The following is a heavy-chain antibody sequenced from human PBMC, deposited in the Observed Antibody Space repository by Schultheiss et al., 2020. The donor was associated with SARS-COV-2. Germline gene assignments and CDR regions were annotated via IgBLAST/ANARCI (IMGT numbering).Heavy chain of an antibody. D-gene: IGHD6-6*01. CDR2: INPNSGGT. CDR3: ATDLSSSGYFDY. CDR1: GYTFTGYY. Sequence: GESLKISCKASGYTFTGYYMHWVRQAPGQGLEWMGRINPNSGGTNYAQKFQGRVTMTRDTSISTAYMELSRLRSDDTAVYYCATDLSSSGYFDYWGQGTLVTVSS. V-gene: IGHV1-2*06. J-gene: IGHJ4*02.